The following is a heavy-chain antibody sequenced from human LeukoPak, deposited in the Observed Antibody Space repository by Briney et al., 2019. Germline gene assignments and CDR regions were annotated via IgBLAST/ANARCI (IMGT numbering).Heavy chain of an antibody. CDR2: TDPSDSYT. CDR3: ARGITMVRGGDDAFDI. CDR1: GYSFTSYW. V-gene: IGHV5-10-1*01. D-gene: IGHD3-10*01. J-gene: IGHJ3*02. Sequence: GESLKISCKASGYSFTSYWISWVRQMPGKGLEWMGRTDPSDSYTNSSPSFQGHVTISADKSISTAYLQWSSLKASDTAMYYCARGITMVRGGDDAFDIWGQGTMVTVSS.